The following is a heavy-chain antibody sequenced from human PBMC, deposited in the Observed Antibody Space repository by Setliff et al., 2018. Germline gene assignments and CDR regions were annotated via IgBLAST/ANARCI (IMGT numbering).Heavy chain of an antibody. V-gene: IGHV1-69*13. CDR1: EGTFSSSS. CDR2: IVPVLNTV. CDR3: ARSVEKGLESWFDP. Sequence: GASVKVSCKTSEGTFSSSSINWVRQAPGLGLEWMGAIVPVLNTVNYAPNFQGRVTITADDSTTTVHMELSSLTSADTAVYYCARSVEKGLESWFDPWGQGTLVTVSS. D-gene: IGHD6-6*01. J-gene: IGHJ5*02.